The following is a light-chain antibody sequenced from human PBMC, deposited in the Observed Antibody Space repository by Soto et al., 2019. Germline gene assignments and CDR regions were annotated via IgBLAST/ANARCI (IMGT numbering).Light chain of an antibody. CDR1: QSVSSY. CDR2: DVS. V-gene: IGKV3-11*01. Sequence: EIVLTQSPATLSLSPGERAALSCRASQSVSSYLAWYQQKPGQAPRLLIYDVSHRATGIPARFSGSGSGTDFTLTISSLEPEDFAVYYCQQRSNWPTFGQGTKVEIK. J-gene: IGKJ1*01. CDR3: QQRSNWPT.